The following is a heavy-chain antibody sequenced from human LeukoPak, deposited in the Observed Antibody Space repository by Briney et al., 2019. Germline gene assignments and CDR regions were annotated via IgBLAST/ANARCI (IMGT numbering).Heavy chain of an antibody. J-gene: IGHJ4*02. CDR3: AKGIGSGWYSTYYFDY. CDR1: GFTFDDYA. D-gene: IGHD6-19*01. Sequence: GRSLRLSCAASGFTFDDYAMHWVRQAPGKGLEWVSGISWNSGSIGYADSVKGRFTISRDNAKNSLYLQMNSLRAEDTALYYCAKGIGSGWYSTYYFDYWGQGTLVTVSS. CDR2: ISWNSGSI. V-gene: IGHV3-9*01.